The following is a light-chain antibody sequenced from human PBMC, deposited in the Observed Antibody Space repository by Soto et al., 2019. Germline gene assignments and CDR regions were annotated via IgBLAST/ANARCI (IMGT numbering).Light chain of an antibody. CDR2: NAA. CDR3: HQYGSSPPYT. V-gene: IGKV3-15*01. CDR1: QRIDTS. Sequence: EIVMTQSPATLSVSPGERATLSCRASQRIDTSLAWYQQRPGQAPRLLLYNAATRATGIPARFSGRGFGTEFTLTISSLQSEDFALYYCHQYGSSPPYTFGQGTKLEI. J-gene: IGKJ2*01.